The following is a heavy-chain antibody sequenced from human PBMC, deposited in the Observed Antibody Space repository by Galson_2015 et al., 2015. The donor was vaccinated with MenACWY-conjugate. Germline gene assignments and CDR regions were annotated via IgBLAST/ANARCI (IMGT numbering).Heavy chain of an antibody. Sequence: SLRLSCAASGFTFRSYGMTWVRQAPGKGLEWVSGISGSGDFTYYADSVEGRVTISRDNSKNTLHLQMKILRGEDTATYYCARATYYGSGSSYGFLAFDIWGQGTMVTVSS. CDR3: ARATYYGSGSSYGFLAFDI. D-gene: IGHD3-10*01. V-gene: IGHV3-23*01. CDR2: ISGSGDFT. J-gene: IGHJ3*02. CDR1: GFTFRSYG.